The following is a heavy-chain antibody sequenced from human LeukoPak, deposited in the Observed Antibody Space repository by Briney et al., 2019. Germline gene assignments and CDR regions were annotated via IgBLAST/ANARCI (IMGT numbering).Heavy chain of an antibody. Sequence: PGGSLRLSCAASGFTFSTYSMNWVRQAPGKGLERVSSISSRSNYISYADSVKGRFTISRDNAKNSVYLQMSSLRAEDTAVYYCASGSSSWYAYWGQGTLVTVSS. V-gene: IGHV3-21*01. CDR2: ISSRSNYI. CDR3: ASGSSSWYAY. J-gene: IGHJ4*02. CDR1: GFTFSTYS. D-gene: IGHD6-13*01.